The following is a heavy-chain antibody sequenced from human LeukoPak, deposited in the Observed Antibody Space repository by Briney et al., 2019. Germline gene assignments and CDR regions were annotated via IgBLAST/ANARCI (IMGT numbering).Heavy chain of an antibody. CDR2: INPNSGGT. V-gene: IGHV1-2*04. CDR1: GYTFTGYY. CDR3: ARGVGAMFEYFQH. Sequence: ASVKVSCKASGYTFTGYYMHWVRQAPGQGLEWMGWINPNSGGTNYAQKFQGWVTMTRDTSISTAYMELSRLRSDDTAVYYCARGVGAMFEYFQHWGQGTLVTVSS. J-gene: IGHJ1*01. D-gene: IGHD1-26*01.